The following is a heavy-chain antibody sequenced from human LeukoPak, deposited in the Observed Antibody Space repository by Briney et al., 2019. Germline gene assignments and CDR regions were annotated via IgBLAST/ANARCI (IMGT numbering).Heavy chain of an antibody. V-gene: IGHV1-69*13. D-gene: IGHD3-9*01. CDR3: ARDRALRYFDWLLPDYYYYGMDV. Sequence: ASVKVSCKASGGTFTSYAISWVRQAPGQGLEWMGGIIPIFGTANYAQKSQGRVTITADESTSTAYMELSSLRSEDTAVYYCARDRALRYFDWLLPDYYYYGMDVWGKGTTVTVSS. CDR1: GGTFTSYA. CDR2: IIPIFGTA. J-gene: IGHJ6*04.